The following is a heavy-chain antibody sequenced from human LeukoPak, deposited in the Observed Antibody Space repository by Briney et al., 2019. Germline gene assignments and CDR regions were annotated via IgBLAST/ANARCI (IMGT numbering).Heavy chain of an antibody. V-gene: IGHV3-20*04. CDR2: INWSGASR. CDR3: ARGQDGNHFFDY. D-gene: IGHD3-3*02. Sequence: GGSLRLSCAASGFTFGNFDMTWVRHTPGKGLEWISAINWSGASRGYADSVKGRFTVSRDNARSSLFLEMNSLRVEDTAVYYCARGQDGNHFFDYWGQGTLVTVSS. CDR1: GFTFGNFD. J-gene: IGHJ4*02.